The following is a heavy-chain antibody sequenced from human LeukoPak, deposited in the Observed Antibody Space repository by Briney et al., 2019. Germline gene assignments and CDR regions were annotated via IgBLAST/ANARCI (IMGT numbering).Heavy chain of an antibody. D-gene: IGHD3-10*01. V-gene: IGHV3-48*02. CDR3: ARGSTMVRGYASDI. CDR2: ISSSSSTI. CDR1: GFTFSSYS. J-gene: IGHJ3*02. Sequence: GGSLRLSCAASGFTFSSYSMNWVRQAPGKGLEWVSYISSSSSTIYYADSVKGRFTISRDNAKNSLYLQMNSLRDEDTAVYYCARGSTMVRGYASDIWGQGTMVTVSS.